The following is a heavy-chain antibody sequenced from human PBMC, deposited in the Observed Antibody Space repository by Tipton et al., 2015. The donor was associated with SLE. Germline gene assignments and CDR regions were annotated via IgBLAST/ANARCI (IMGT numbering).Heavy chain of an antibody. D-gene: IGHD4-23*01. CDR2: IYYSGST. J-gene: IGHJ6*02. Sequence: TLSLTCTVSGGSISGHYWSWIRQPPGKGLEWIGYIYYSGSTNYNPSLKSRVTISVDTSKNQFSLKLSSVTAADTAVYYCARTPGGNWFYYYGMDVWGQGTTVTVSS. CDR3: ARTPGGNWFYYYGMDV. CDR1: GGSISGHY. V-gene: IGHV4-59*11.